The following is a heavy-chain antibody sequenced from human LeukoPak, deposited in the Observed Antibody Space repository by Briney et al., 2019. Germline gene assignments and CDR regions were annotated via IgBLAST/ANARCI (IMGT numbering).Heavy chain of an antibody. CDR1: GYSFTSYY. V-gene: IGHV1-2*02. CDR3: ARLPRTYGPG. D-gene: IGHD3-10*01. Sequence: GESLKISCKGSGYSFTSYYMHWVRQAPGQGLEWMGWINPNSGGTNYAQKFQGRVTMTRDTSISTAYMELSRLRSDDTAVYYCARLPRTYGPGWGQGTMVTVSS. J-gene: IGHJ3*01. CDR2: INPNSGGT.